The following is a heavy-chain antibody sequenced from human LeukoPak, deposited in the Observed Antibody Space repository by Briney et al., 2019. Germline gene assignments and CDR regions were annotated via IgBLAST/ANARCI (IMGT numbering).Heavy chain of an antibody. V-gene: IGHV3-23*01. J-gene: IGHJ4*02. CDR1: GFSLSRYA. D-gene: IGHD6-13*01. CDR2: ISDSGGST. Sequence: GASLRLSCAVSGFSLSRYAMSWVRRAPGKGLEWVSAISDSGGSTCYADSVKGRFTISRDNSRNTLYLQMNTLRAEDTAVYYCAKCRGSSWSDYFDYWGQGTLVTVSS. CDR3: AKCRGSSWSDYFDY.